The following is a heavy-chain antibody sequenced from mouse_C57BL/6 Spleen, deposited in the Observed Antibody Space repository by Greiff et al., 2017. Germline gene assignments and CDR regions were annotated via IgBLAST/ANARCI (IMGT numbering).Heavy chain of an antibody. D-gene: IGHD2-5*01. CDR2: INPYNGGT. CDR1: GYTFTDYY. CDR3: AKYSNYEGSYYAMDY. J-gene: IGHJ4*01. Sequence: VQLQQSGPVLVKPGASVKMSCKASGYTFTDYYMNWVKQSHGKSLEWIGVINPYNGGTSYNQKFRGKATLTVDKSSSTAYMELNSLTSEDSAVYYCAKYSNYEGSYYAMDYWGQGTSVTVSS. V-gene: IGHV1-19*01.